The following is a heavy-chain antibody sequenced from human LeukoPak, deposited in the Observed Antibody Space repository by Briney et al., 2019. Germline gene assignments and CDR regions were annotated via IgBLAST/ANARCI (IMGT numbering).Heavy chain of an antibody. Sequence: GGSLRLSCATSGFTFSSFSMNWVRQAPGKGLEWISYIKSDSSTIYYADSVKGRFTISRDNAKNSLYLQMNSLRAEDTAVYYCVRDKRSYGSGSWSFDIWGQGTMVTVSS. CDR1: GFTFSSFS. CDR3: VRDKRSYGSGSWSFDI. D-gene: IGHD3-10*01. J-gene: IGHJ3*02. V-gene: IGHV3-48*01. CDR2: IKSDSSTI.